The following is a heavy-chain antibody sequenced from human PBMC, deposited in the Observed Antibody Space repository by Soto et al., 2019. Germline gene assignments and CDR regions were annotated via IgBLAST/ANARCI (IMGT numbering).Heavy chain of an antibody. CDR2: IDPSDSQT. J-gene: IGHJ4*02. CDR1: GYGFAGYW. CDR3: ARQIYDSDTGPNFQYYFDS. V-gene: IGHV5-10-1*01. D-gene: IGHD3-22*01. Sequence: GESLKISCKGSGYGFAGYWITWVRQKPGKGLEWMGRIDPSDSQTYYSPSFRGHVTISVTKSITTVFLQWSGLRASDTAMYYCARQIYDSDTGPNFQYYFDSWGQGTPVTVSS.